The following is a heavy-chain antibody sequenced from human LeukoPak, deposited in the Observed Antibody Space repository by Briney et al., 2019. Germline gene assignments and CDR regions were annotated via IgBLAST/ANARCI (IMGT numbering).Heavy chain of an antibody. CDR3: AKVYRYYDSSCQH. J-gene: IGHJ1*01. Sequence: GGSLRLSCAASGCTYDDYAMHWARQAPGKGLEWVSLFSGDGRSTYFADSVKGRFTISRDNSKNSLYLQMNSLRTEDTALYYCAKVYRYYDSSCQHWGQGTLVTVSS. D-gene: IGHD3-22*01. CDR1: GCTYDDYA. V-gene: IGHV3-43*02. CDR2: FSGDGRST.